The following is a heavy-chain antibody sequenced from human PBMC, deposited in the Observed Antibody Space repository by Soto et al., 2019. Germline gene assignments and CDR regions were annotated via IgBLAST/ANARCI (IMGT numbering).Heavy chain of an antibody. CDR3: AGGGAVVVPASVPDYGDPEGFDY. CDR1: GYTFTGYY. J-gene: IGHJ4*02. D-gene: IGHD2-2*01. CDR2: INPNSGGT. Sequence: GASVKVSCKASGYTFTGYYMHWVRQAPGQGLEWMGWINPNSGGTNYAQKFQGWVTMTRDTSISTAYMELSRLRSDDTAVYYCAGGGAVVVPASVPDYGDPEGFDYWGKGTLVTVSS. V-gene: IGHV1-2*04.